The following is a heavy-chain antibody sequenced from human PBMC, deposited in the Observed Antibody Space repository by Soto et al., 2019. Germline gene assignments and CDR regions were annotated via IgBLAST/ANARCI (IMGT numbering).Heavy chain of an antibody. V-gene: IGHV3-9*01. Sequence: EVQLVESGGGLVQPGRSLRLSCAASGFTFDDYAMHWVRQAPGKGLEWVSGISWNSGSIDYADSVKGRFTISRDNAKNSVYLQMNSLRAEDTALYYCANVGGLRDGFDYWGQGTLVTVSS. J-gene: IGHJ4*02. CDR1: GFTFDDYA. CDR2: ISWNSGSI. CDR3: ANVGGLRDGFDY. D-gene: IGHD3-16*01.